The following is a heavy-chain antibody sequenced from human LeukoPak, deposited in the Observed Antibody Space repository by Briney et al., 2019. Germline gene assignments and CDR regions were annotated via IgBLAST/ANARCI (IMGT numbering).Heavy chain of an antibody. D-gene: IGHD3-10*01. CDR3: AKDLITMVRGVTYYFDY. J-gene: IGHJ4*02. Sequence: GGSLRLSCAASGFTFSSYAMSWVRQAPGKGLEWVSAISGSGGSTYYADSAKGRFTISGDNSKNTLYLQMNSLRAEDTAVYYCAKDLITMVRGVTYYFDYWGQGTLVTVSS. V-gene: IGHV3-23*01. CDR1: GFTFSSYA. CDR2: ISGSGGST.